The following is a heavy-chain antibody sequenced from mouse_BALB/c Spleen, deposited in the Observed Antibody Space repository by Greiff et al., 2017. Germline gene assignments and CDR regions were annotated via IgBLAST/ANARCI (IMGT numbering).Heavy chain of an antibody. J-gene: IGHJ4*01. D-gene: IGHD2-10*01. CDR1: GFSLTGYG. Sequence: VQLQESGPGLVAPSQILSITCTVSGFSLTGYGVNWVRQPPGKGLEWLGMIWGDGSTDYNSALKSRLSISKDNSKSQVFLKMNSLQTDDTARYYCALPYYGNDYYAMDYWGQGTSVTVSS. CDR3: ALPYYGNDYYAMDY. CDR2: IWGDGST. V-gene: IGHV2-6-7*01.